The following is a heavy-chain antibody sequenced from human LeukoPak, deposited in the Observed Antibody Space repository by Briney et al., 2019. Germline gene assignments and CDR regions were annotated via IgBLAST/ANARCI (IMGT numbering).Heavy chain of an antibody. V-gene: IGHV1-2*02. CDR1: GYTFTGYY. CDR3: ARDPYGSGPIDY. Sequence: ASVKVSCKASGYTFTGYYMHWVRQAPGQGLEWMGWINPNSGGTNYAQKFQGRVTMTRDTSISTAYMELSRLRSDDTAVYYCARDPYGSGPIDYWGQGTLVTVSS. CDR2: INPNSGGT. D-gene: IGHD3-10*01. J-gene: IGHJ4*02.